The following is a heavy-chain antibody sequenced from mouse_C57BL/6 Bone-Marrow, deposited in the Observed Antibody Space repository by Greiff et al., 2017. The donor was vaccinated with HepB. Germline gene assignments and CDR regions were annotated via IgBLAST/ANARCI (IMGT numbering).Heavy chain of an antibody. V-gene: IGHV5-9-1*02. CDR3: TRDDNYGTGWYFDV. D-gene: IGHD2-1*01. CDR2: ISSGGDYI. J-gene: IGHJ1*03. Sequence: EVQGVESGEGLVKPGGSLKLSCAASGFTFSSYAMSWVRQTPEKRLEWVAYISSGGDYIYYADTVKGRFTISRDNARNTLYLQMSSLKSEDTAMYYCTRDDNYGTGWYFDVWGTGTTVTVSS. CDR1: GFTFSSYA.